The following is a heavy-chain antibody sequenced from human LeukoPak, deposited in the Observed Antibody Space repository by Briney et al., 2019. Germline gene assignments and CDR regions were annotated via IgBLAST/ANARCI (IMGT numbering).Heavy chain of an antibody. CDR3: ARTAARRFDY. V-gene: IGHV1-46*01. D-gene: IGHD6-6*01. CDR2: INPTGGSS. Sequence: ASVKVSCKASGYTFPSYFMHWVRQAPGQGLEWMGIINPTGGSSTYAQKFQGRVTMTRDTSTSTVYMELSSLRSDDTAVYYCARTAARRFDYWGQGTLVTVSS. CDR1: GYTFPSYF. J-gene: IGHJ4*02.